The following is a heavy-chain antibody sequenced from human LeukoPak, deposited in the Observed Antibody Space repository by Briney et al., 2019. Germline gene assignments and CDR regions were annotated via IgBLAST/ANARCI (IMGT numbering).Heavy chain of an antibody. CDR3: ARDLRYYFDSSGSDAFDI. Sequence: GGSLRLSCAASGFTFSGYAMSWARQAPGKGLEWVSAISGSGGSTYYADSVKGRFTISRDNSKNTLYLQMNSLRAEDTALYSCARDLRYYFDSSGSDAFDIWGQGTMVTVSS. CDR1: GFTFSGYA. V-gene: IGHV3-23*01. J-gene: IGHJ3*02. D-gene: IGHD3-22*01. CDR2: ISGSGGST.